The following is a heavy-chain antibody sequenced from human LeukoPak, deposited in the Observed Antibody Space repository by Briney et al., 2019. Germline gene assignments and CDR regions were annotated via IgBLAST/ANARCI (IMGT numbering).Heavy chain of an antibody. J-gene: IGHJ6*03. D-gene: IGHD5-18*01. CDR3: ARAKAAMVSYYYYYYMDV. CDR1: GFTFSSYS. V-gene: IGHV3-7*01. CDR2: IKQDGSEK. Sequence: PGGSLRLSCAASGFTFSSYSMSWVRQAPGKGLEWVANIKQDGSEKYYVDSVKGRFTISRDNAKNSLYLHMNSLRAEDTAVYYCARAKAAMVSYYYYYYMDVWGKGTTVTVSS.